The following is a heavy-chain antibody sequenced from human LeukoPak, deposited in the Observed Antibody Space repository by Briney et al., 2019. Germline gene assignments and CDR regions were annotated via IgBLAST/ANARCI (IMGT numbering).Heavy chain of an antibody. CDR1: GGFISSYY. CDR2: IYYSGST. Sequence: AETLSLTCTVSGGFISSYYWSWIRQPPGKGLEWVGYIYYSGSTNYNPSLKSRVTISVDTSKNQFSLKLSSVTAADTAVYYCAKGMEQGMDVWGQGTTVTVSS. J-gene: IGHJ6*02. D-gene: IGHD6-13*01. V-gene: IGHV4-59*08. CDR3: AKGMEQGMDV.